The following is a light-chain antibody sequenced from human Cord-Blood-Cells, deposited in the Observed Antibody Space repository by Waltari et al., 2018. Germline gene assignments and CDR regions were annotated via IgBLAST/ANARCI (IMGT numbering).Light chain of an antibody. CDR1: QSVSSN. V-gene: IGKV3-15*01. CDR2: GAS. Sequence: EIVMTHSPATLSLYPGERATLSCRASQSVSSNLAWYQQKPGQAPRLLIYGASTRSTGIPSRFSVSGSGTEFTLTISSLQSEDFAVYYCQQYNNWPYSFGQGTKLEIK. CDR3: QQYNNWPYS. J-gene: IGKJ2*03.